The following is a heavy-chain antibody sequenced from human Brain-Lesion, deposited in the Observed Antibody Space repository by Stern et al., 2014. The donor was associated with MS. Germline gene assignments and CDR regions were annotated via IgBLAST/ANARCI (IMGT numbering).Heavy chain of an antibody. V-gene: IGHV3-23*01. J-gene: IGHJ1*01. CDR3: AKWPHHIAVAGTRYFQH. CDR1: GFSFSTYA. D-gene: IGHD6-19*01. CDR2: ISSRGSTT. Sequence: EVQLLESGGGLGQPGGSLRLSCGASGFSFSTYAMSLVRLTPGQGLQWVSVISSRGSTTYHADSVKGRFTISRDNSKNTLYLQMDSLRADDTAVYYCAKWPHHIAVAGTRYFQHWGQGTLVTVSS.